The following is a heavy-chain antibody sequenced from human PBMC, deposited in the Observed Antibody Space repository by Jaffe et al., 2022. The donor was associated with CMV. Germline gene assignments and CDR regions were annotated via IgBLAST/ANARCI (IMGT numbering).Heavy chain of an antibody. CDR3: ARPHWYENWFDP. CDR2: IYYSGST. CDR1: GGSISSSSYY. D-gene: IGHD1-1*01. V-gene: IGHV4-39*01. J-gene: IGHJ5*02. Sequence: QLQLQESGPGLVKPSETLSLTCTVSGGSISSSSYYWGWIRQPPGKGLEWIGSIYYSGSTYYNPSLKSRVTISVDTSKNQFSLKLSSVTAADTAVYYCARPHWYENWFDPWGQGTLVTVSS.